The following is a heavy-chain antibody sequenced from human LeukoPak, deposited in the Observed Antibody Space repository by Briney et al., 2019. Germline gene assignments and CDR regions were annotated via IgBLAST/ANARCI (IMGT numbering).Heavy chain of an antibody. Sequence: GGSLRLSCAASGFTFSGYSMNWVRQAPGKGLEWVSSISSSSSYIYYADSVKGRFTISRDNAKNSLYLQMNSLRAEDTAVYYCVREAAAAGADYWGQGTLVTVSS. CDR3: VREAAAAGADY. V-gene: IGHV3-21*01. CDR1: GFTFSGYS. CDR2: ISSSSSYI. D-gene: IGHD6-13*01. J-gene: IGHJ4*02.